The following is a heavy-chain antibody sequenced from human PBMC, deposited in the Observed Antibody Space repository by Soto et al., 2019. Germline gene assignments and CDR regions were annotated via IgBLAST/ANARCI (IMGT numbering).Heavy chain of an antibody. CDR3: AREGGDIVQMVYALPWY. D-gene: IGHD2-8*01. CDR2: INPNSGAT. CDR1: GYTFTDYY. J-gene: IGHJ4*02. Sequence: WASVKVSCKASGYTFTDYYMHWVRQAPGQGLEWMGWINPNSGATSYAQRFQGRVTMTRDTSISTAYMELSRLTSDDTAVYYCAREGGDIVQMVYALPWYWGQGTLVTVSS. V-gene: IGHV1-2*02.